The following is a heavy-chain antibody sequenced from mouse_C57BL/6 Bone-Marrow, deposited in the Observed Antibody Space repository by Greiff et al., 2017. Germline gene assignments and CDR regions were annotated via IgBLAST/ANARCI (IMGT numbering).Heavy chain of an antibody. J-gene: IGHJ2*01. Sequence: VKLMESGAELARPGASVKLSCKASGYTFTSYGISWVKQRTGQGLEWIGEIYPRSGNTYYNEKFKGKATLTADKSSSTADMELRSLTSEDSAVYFCARHYYGSSYGYWGQGTTLTVSS. V-gene: IGHV1-81*01. CDR1: GYTFTSYG. CDR2: IYPRSGNT. CDR3: ARHYYGSSYGY. D-gene: IGHD1-1*01.